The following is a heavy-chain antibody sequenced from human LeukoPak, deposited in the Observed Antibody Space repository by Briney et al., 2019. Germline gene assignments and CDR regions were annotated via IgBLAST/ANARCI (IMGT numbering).Heavy chain of an antibody. CDR3: AKGTDSSGYYPERSFDY. Sequence: GGSLRLSCAASGFTFSNYAMSWVRQAAGEGLEWVSGISPSSGSTYYADSVKGRFTISRDNSKNTLYLQMNSLRAEDTAVYYCAKGTDSSGYYPERSFDYWGQGTLVTVSS. D-gene: IGHD3-22*01. V-gene: IGHV3-23*01. J-gene: IGHJ4*02. CDR2: ISPSSGST. CDR1: GFTFSNYA.